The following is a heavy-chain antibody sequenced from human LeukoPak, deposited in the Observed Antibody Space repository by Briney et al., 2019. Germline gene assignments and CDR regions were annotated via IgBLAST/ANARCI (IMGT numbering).Heavy chain of an antibody. D-gene: IGHD5-18*01. Sequence: SETLSLTCTVSGGSISSYYWSWIRQPPGKGLEWIGYIYYSGSTNYNPSLKSRVTISVDTSKNQFSLKLSSVTAADTAVYYCASTLDTAILYWGQGTLVTVSS. CDR1: GGSISSYY. J-gene: IGHJ4*02. CDR3: ASTLDTAILY. V-gene: IGHV4-59*01. CDR2: IYYSGST.